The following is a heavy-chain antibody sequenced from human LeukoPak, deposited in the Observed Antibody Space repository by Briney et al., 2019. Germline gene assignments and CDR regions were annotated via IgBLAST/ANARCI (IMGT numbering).Heavy chain of an antibody. V-gene: IGHV4-39*01. CDR3: ARLLGSDYTPLGY. D-gene: IGHD4-11*01. Sequence: PSETLSLTCTVSGASISSSSYYWGWIRQPPGKGLEWIGNIYYSGITFYNPSLKSRVTMSADTSKNQFSLNLNSVTAADTAVYYCARLLGSDYTPLGYWGQGTLATVSS. CDR1: GASISSSSYY. CDR2: IYYSGIT. J-gene: IGHJ4*02.